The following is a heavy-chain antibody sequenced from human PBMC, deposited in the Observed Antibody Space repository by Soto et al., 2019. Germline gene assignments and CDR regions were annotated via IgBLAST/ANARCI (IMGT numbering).Heavy chain of an antibody. CDR2: INGDGSVI. V-gene: IGHV3-74*03. CDR1: GFSIRNYW. D-gene: IGHD2-2*01. J-gene: IGHJ5*02. CDR3: ARDVRYSCES. Sequence: PGGSLRLSCAASGFSIRNYWLHWVRQVPGKGLVWVSHINGDGSVITYADSVKGRFTISRDDAKNTLYLQMNSLTAEDTAVYFCARDVRYSCESSGQGTLVTVSS.